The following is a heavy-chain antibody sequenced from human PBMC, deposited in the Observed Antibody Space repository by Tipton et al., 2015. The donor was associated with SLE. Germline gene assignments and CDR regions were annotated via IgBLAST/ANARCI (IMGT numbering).Heavy chain of an antibody. CDR1: GDSISGRF. CDR3: ARDGPDTSGYYLDY. V-gene: IGHV4-59*11. J-gene: IGHJ4*02. Sequence: TLSLTCSVSGDSISGRFWSWIRQHPGKGLEWIGSIYYSGNTDYNPSLKSRVTISVDTSKNQFSLDLRSVTAADTAVYYCARDGPDTSGYYLDYWGQGILVTVSS. CDR2: IYYSGNT. D-gene: IGHD3-22*01.